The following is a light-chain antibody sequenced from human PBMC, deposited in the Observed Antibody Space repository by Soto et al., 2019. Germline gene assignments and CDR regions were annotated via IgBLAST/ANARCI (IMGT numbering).Light chain of an antibody. J-gene: IGKJ4*01. CDR3: QHYNTRSIA. CDR1: ENIFKS. CDR2: AAS. V-gene: IGKV1-5*01. Sequence: DIQMIQSPATLSASVGDRITITCRASENIFKSVAWYQQTSGSAPNLLIYAASDLESGAPARFSGSGSWTEFSLTIDTLQPNGSATYYCQHYNTRSIAFGGGTKVDVK.